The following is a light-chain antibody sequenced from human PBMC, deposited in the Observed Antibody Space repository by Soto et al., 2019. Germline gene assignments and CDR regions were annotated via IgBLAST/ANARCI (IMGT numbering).Light chain of an antibody. CDR3: QQYNSYPVT. Sequence: AIRVTQSPSSLSASPGDRVTISCRASQGISSYLAWYQQKPGKAPKLLIYAASTLQSGVPSRFSGSGSGTEFTLTISCLQPDDFATYYCQQYNSYPVTFGQGTKVDIK. J-gene: IGKJ1*01. CDR2: AAS. V-gene: IGKV1-8*01. CDR1: QGISSY.